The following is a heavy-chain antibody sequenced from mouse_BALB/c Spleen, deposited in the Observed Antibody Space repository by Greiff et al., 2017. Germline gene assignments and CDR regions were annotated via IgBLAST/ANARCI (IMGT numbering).Heavy chain of an antibody. CDR2: IDPYNGGT. Sequence: EVHLVESGGGLVKPGASVKVSCKASGYSFTDYNMYWVKQSHGKSLEWIGYIDPYNGGTSYNQKFKGKATLTVDKSSSTAFMHLNSLTSEDSAVYDCARRGWLLPYAMDYWGQGTSVTVSS. V-gene: IGHV1S135*01. D-gene: IGHD2-3*01. J-gene: IGHJ4*01. CDR1: GYSFTDYN. CDR3: ARRGWLLPYAMDY.